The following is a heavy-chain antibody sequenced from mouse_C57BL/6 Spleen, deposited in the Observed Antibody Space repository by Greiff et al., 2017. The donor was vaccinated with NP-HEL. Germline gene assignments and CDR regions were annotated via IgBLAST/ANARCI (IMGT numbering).Heavy chain of an antibody. V-gene: IGHV1-81*01. Sequence: VQLVESGAELARPGASVKLSCKASGYTFTSYGISWVKQRTGQGLEWIGEIYPRSGNTYYNEKFKGKATLTADKSSSTAYMELRSLTSEDSAVYFCARESLLLRLDYWGQGTTLTVSS. J-gene: IGHJ2*01. CDR1: GYTFTSYG. CDR2: IYPRSGNT. CDR3: ARESLLLRLDY. D-gene: IGHD1-1*01.